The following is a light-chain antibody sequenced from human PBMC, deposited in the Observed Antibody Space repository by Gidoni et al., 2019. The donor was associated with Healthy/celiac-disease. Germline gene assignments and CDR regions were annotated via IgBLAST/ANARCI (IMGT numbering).Light chain of an antibody. J-gene: IGKJ2*01. CDR1: QSVSSY. CDR2: DAS. CDR3: QQRSNWPLMYT. V-gene: IGKV3-11*01. Sequence: EIVLKPSPATLSLSPGERATLSCRASQSVSSYLAWYQQKPGQAPRLLIYDASNRATGIPARFSGSGSGTDFTLTISSLEPEDFAVYYCQQRSNWPLMYTFGQGTKLEIK.